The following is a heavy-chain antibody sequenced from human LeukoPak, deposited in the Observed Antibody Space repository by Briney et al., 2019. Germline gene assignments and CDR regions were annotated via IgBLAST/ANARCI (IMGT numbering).Heavy chain of an antibody. CDR1: GGSINSNSYY. J-gene: IGHJ5*02. V-gene: IGHV4-61*02. CDR2: IYPSGST. Sequence: SETLSLTCTVSGGSINSNSYYWSWIRQPAGKGLEWIGRIYPSGSTNYNPSLKSRVTISVDTSKNQFSLKLSSVTAADTAVYYCARSPRIHTAMALGWFDPWGQGTLVTVSS. CDR3: ARSPRIHTAMALGWFDP. D-gene: IGHD5-18*01.